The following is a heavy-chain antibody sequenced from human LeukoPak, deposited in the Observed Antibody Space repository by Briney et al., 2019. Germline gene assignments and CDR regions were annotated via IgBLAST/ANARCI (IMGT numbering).Heavy chain of an antibody. CDR1: GYSISSGYY. V-gene: IGHV4-38-2*02. CDR3: ARAYCSSTSCLYNWKGVDAFDI. D-gene: IGHD2-2*01. CDR2: IYHSGST. Sequence: SETLSLTCTVSGYSISSGYYWGWIRQPPGKGLEWIGSIYHSGSTYYNPSLKSRVTISVDTSKNQFSLKLSSVTAADTAVYYCARAYCSSTSCLYNWKGVDAFDIWGQGTMVTVSS. J-gene: IGHJ3*02.